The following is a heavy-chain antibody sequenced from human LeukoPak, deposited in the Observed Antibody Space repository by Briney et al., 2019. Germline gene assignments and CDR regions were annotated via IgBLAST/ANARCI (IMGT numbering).Heavy chain of an antibody. CDR3: VKDRAGYYVSGSLLDY. CDR1: GFTFSYYA. J-gene: IGHJ4*02. Sequence: GGSLRLSCSASGFTFSYYAMHWVRQAPGKGLEYVSAINSNGGSTYYADSVKGRLIISRDNSKNTLYLQMSSLRAEDTAVYYCVKDRAGYYVSGSLLDYRGQGSLVTVSS. CDR2: INSNGGST. V-gene: IGHV3-64D*06. D-gene: IGHD3-10*01.